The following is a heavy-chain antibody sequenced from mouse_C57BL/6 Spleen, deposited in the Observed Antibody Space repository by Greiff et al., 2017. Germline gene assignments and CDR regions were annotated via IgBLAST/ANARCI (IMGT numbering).Heavy chain of an antibody. J-gene: IGHJ4*01. Sequence: QVQLQPPWAELVRPGTSVTLSCKASGYTFTSYCMHWVKQRPGQGLECIGVLYPSDSYTNYNQKFKGKATLTVDTSSSTAYMQLSSLTSEDSAVYYCARTGYSNYGAMDYWGQGTSVTVSS. CDR3: ARTGYSNYGAMDY. D-gene: IGHD2-5*01. CDR1: GYTFTSYC. CDR2: LYPSDSYT. V-gene: IGHV1-59*01.